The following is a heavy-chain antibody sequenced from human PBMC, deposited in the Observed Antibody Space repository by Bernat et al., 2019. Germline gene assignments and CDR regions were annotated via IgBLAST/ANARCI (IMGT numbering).Heavy chain of an antibody. Sequence: EVKLVESGGGLVQPGGSLKLSCAASGFTFSTFTMNWVRQAPGKGLEWISYTTSDSSIVHYADSVKGRFTISRDNAKSSLYLQMNSLRAEDTADYYCARGGFYYYSGLDVWGQGTTVAVSS. J-gene: IGHJ6*02. CDR3: ARGGFYYYSGLDV. CDR2: TTSDSSIV. CDR1: GFTFSTFT. V-gene: IGHV3-48*01.